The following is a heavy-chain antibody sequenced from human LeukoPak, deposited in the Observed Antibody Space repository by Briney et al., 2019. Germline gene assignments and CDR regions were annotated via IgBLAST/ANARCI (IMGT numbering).Heavy chain of an antibody. D-gene: IGHD5-12*01. Sequence: PGGSLRLSCEASGFTFSTYGMHWVRQAPGKGLEWVAFIQYDGSNKYYEDSVKGRFTISRDNAKNSLYLQMNSLRAEDTAVYYCARDRNSGYSGYAFDCWGQGTLVTVSS. CDR2: IQYDGSNK. CDR3: ARDRNSGYSGYAFDC. J-gene: IGHJ4*02. V-gene: IGHV3-30*02. CDR1: GFTFSTYG.